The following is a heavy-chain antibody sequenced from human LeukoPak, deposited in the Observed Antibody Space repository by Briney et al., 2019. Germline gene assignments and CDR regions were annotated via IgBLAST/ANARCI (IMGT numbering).Heavy chain of an antibody. CDR2: ISYDGSNK. CDR3: ARGLYSSSWSPYNWFDP. D-gene: IGHD6-13*01. J-gene: IGHJ5*02. CDR1: GFTFSSYA. V-gene: IGHV3-30-3*01. Sequence: PGGSLRLSCAASGFTFSSYAMHWVRQAPGKGLEWVAVISYDGSNKYYADSVKGRFTISRDNAKNSLYLQMNSLRAEDTAVYYCARGLYSSSWSPYNWFDPWGQGTLVTVSS.